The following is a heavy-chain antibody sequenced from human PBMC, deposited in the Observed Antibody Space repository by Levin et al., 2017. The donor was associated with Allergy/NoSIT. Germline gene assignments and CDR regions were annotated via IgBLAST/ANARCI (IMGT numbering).Heavy chain of an antibody. CDR1: GFTFSSYS. D-gene: IGHD3-22*01. CDR3: ARVHYYDSSGYSGVFDY. V-gene: IGHV3-21*01. Sequence: GGSLRLSCAASGFTFSSYSMNWVRQAPGKGLEWVSSISSSSSYIYYADSVKGRFTISRDNAKNSLYLQMNSLRAEDTAVYYCARVHYYDSSGYSGVFDYWGQGTLVTVSS. CDR2: ISSSSSYI. J-gene: IGHJ4*02.